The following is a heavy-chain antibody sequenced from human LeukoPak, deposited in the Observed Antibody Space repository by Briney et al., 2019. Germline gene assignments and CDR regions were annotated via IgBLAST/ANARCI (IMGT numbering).Heavy chain of an antibody. CDR3: ARGYSYGYDY. V-gene: IGHV1-2*02. D-gene: IGHD5-18*01. Sequence: GASVKVSCTTSGYTFTDYYIHWVRQAPGQGLEWMGWINPKSGGSNSAQKFQRRVAMTRDTSVATYYMDVSRLTSDDTAVYYCARGYSYGYDYWGQGTLVTVSS. CDR1: GYTFTDYY. CDR2: INPKSGGS. J-gene: IGHJ4*02.